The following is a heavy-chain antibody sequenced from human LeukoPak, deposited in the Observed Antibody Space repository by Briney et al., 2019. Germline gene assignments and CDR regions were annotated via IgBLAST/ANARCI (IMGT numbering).Heavy chain of an antibody. V-gene: IGHV4-34*01. D-gene: IGHD3-10*01. CDR2: TNHSGST. Sequence: SETLSLTCAVYGGSFSGYYWSWIRQPPGKGLEWIGETNHSGSTNYNPSLKSRVTISVDTSKNQFSPKLSSVTAADTAVYYCARVSGNYGSGSYLDYWGQGTLVTVSS. CDR3: ARVSGNYGSGSYLDY. CDR1: GGSFSGYY. J-gene: IGHJ4*02.